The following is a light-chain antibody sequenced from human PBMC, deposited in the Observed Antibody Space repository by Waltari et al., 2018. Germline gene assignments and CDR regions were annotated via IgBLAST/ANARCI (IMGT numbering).Light chain of an antibody. CDR1: QSVSSSY. J-gene: IGKJ1*01. Sequence: EIVLTQSPGTLSLSPGERATLSCRASQSVSSSYLGWYQQKPGQAPRVLIHGASSRATGIPDRFSGSGSGTDFTLTISRLEPEDFAVYYCQQYGSSPWTFGQGTKVEIK. CDR2: GAS. V-gene: IGKV3-20*01. CDR3: QQYGSSPWT.